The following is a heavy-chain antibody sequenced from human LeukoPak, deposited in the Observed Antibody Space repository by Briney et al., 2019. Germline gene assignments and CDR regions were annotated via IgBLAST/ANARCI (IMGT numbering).Heavy chain of an antibody. D-gene: IGHD3-3*01. CDR1: GFTFSSFA. Sequence: PGGSLRLSCAASGFTFSSFAMSWVRQAPGKGLEWVSAMSGSGDNTYYADSVKGRFTISRDNSKNTLFLQMNSLRGEDTAVYYCAKDRSVSDSRPFDYWGQGTLVTVSS. CDR2: MSGSGDNT. J-gene: IGHJ4*02. CDR3: AKDRSVSDSRPFDY. V-gene: IGHV3-23*01.